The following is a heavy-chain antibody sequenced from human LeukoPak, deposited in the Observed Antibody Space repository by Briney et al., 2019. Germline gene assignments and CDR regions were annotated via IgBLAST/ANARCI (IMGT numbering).Heavy chain of an antibody. CDR1: GGSFSGYY. CDR2: INHSGST. V-gene: IGHV4-34*01. J-gene: IGHJ4*02. Sequence: SETLSLTCAVYGGSFSGYYWSWIRQPPGKGLEWIGEINHSGSTNYNPSLKSRVTISVDTSKNQFSLKLSSVTAADTAVYYCARGWDSGSCSRPPHPYYFDYWGQGTLVTVSS. CDR3: ARGWDSGSCSRPPHPYYFDY. D-gene: IGHD1-26*01.